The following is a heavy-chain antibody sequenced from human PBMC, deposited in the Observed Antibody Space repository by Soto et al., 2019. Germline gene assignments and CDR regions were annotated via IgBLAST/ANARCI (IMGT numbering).Heavy chain of an antibody. CDR2: IMPIFGGP. D-gene: IGHD6-13*01. CDR3: ASSLRMPGIGNYYYGVDV. J-gene: IGHJ6*02. V-gene: IGHV1-69*13. Sequence: SVKVSCKASGGIFSDFSFSWVRQAPGQGLEWMGGIMPIFGGPDYAQRFRGRVTITADEVTRTAFMELRGLTSEDTATYYCASSLRMPGIGNYYYGVDVWGRGTTVTVSS. CDR1: GGIFSDFS.